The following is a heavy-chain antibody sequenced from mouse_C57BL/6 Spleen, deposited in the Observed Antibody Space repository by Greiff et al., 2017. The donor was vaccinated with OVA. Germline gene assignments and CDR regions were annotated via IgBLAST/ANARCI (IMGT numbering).Heavy chain of an antibody. Sequence: VKLMESGAELVRPGASVTLSCKASGYTFTDYEMHWVKQTPVHGLEWIGAIDPETGGTAYNQKFKGKAILTADKSSSTAYMELRSLTSEDSAVYYCTRSAVYYYGSSFAYWGQGTLVTVSA. D-gene: IGHD1-1*01. CDR1: GYTFTDYE. CDR3: TRSAVYYYGSSFAY. V-gene: IGHV1-15*01. J-gene: IGHJ3*01. CDR2: IDPETGGT.